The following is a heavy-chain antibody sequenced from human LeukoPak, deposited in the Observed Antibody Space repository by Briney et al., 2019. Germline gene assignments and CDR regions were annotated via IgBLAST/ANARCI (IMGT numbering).Heavy chain of an antibody. CDR2: VYSSGST. V-gene: IGHV4-4*07. J-gene: IGHJ4*02. CDR1: GGSVNNHF. CDR3: ARDLGTLVVPAAPPPGFDY. Sequence: SETLSLTCTVSGGSVNNHFWSWIRQPAGKGLQWIGRVYSSGSTNYNPSLKSRVTMSVDTSNNQFSLKLTSVTAADTAVYCARDLGTLVVPAAPPPGFDYWGQGTLVTVSS. D-gene: IGHD2-2*01.